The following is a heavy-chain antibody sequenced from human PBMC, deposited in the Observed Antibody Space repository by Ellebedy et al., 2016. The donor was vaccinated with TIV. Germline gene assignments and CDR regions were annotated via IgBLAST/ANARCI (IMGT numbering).Heavy chain of an antibody. CDR3: ARGDNYYYDSSGYYYSY. V-gene: IGHV1-46*01. D-gene: IGHD3-22*01. CDR1: GYTFTSYF. J-gene: IGHJ4*02. CDR2: INPTSGSS. Sequence: ASVKVSCKASGYTFTSYFLYWVRQAPGQGLEWMGIINPTSGSSNYAQKFQGGVTMTRDTSTSTVYMDLSSLRSEDTAVYYCARGDNYYYDSSGYYYSYWGQGTLVTVSS.